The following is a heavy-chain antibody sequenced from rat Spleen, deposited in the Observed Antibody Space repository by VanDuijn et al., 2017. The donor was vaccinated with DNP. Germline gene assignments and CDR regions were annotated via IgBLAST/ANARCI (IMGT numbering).Heavy chain of an antibody. CDR1: GYSITSNY. D-gene: IGHD1-7*01. Sequence: EVQLQESGPGLVKPSQSLSLTCSVTGYSITSNYWAWIRKFPGNKMEWIGYINYSGSTNYNPSLKSRLSITRDTSKNHFFLHLNSVTTEDTATYYCARWTRYFDYWGQGVMVTVSS. CDR3: ARWTRYFDY. J-gene: IGHJ2*01. CDR2: INYSGST. V-gene: IGHV3-1*01.